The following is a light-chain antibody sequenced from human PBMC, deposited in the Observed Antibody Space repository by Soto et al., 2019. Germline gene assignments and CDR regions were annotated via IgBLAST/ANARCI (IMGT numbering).Light chain of an antibody. CDR3: QQYNGYSL. CDR2: DAS. Sequence: DIQMTQSPSTLSAFVGDRVTITCRASQSISGWLAWYQQKPGKAPKLLIYDASSLESGVPSRFTGSGSGTEFTLSISGLQADDFAACYCQQYNGYSLFGQGTRVEIK. V-gene: IGKV1-5*01. CDR1: QSISGW. J-gene: IGKJ1*01.